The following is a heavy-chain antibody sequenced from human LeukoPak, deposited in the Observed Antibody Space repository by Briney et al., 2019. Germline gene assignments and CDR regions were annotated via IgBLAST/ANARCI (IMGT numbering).Heavy chain of an antibody. CDR3: ACVRDYYRSGGDY. CDR2: INPRGGST. D-gene: IGHD3-10*01. J-gene: IGHJ4*02. V-gene: IGHV1-46*01. CDR1: GYTFTNYF. Sequence: ASVKVSCKASGYTFTNYFMHWVRQAPGQGLEWMGIINPRGGSTGYAQKFQGRITMTTDMSTRTVYMELSSLRSEDTAVYYCACVRDYYRSGGDYWGQGTLVTVSS.